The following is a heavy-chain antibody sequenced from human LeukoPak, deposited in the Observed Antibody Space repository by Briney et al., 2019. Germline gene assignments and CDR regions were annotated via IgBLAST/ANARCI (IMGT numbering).Heavy chain of an antibody. CDR3: ARDVEQGYCSGGSCYRWFDY. D-gene: IGHD2-15*01. CDR2: IYYSGST. J-gene: IGHJ4*02. V-gene: IGHV4-30-4*07. CDR1: GGSISSGGYS. Sequence: PSQTLSLTCAVSGGSISSGGYSWSWIRQPPGKGLEWIGYIYYSGSTYYNPSLKSRVTISVDTSKNQFSLKLSSVTAADTAVYYCARDVEQGYCSGGSCYRWFDYWGQGTLVTVSS.